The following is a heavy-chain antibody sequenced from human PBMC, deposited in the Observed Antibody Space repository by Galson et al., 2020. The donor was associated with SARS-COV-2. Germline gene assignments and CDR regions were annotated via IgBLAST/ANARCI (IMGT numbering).Heavy chain of an antibody. CDR2: INHSGST. CDR3: ARGGIAVAGTGTYYYYGMDV. V-gene: IGHV4-34*01. Sequence: SETLSLTCAVYGGSFSGYYWSWIRQPPGKGLEWIGEINHSGSTNYNPSLKSRVTISVDTSKNQFSLKLSSVTAADTAVYYCARGGIAVAGTGTYYYYGMDVWGQGTTVTVSS. J-gene: IGHJ6*02. CDR1: GGSFSGYY. D-gene: IGHD6-19*01.